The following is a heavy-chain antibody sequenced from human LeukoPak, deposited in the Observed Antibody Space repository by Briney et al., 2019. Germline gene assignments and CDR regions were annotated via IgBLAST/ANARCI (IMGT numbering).Heavy chain of an antibody. CDR3: ASKQWLVLGYFDY. J-gene: IGHJ4*02. CDR2: MYDSATT. V-gene: IGHV4-38-2*02. CDR1: GYSISSGYN. D-gene: IGHD6-19*01. Sequence: PSETLSLTCIVSGYSISSGYNWGWIRQPPGKGLEWIGSMYDSATTSYNPSLKSRVTIPVDTSKNQFSLKLSSVTAADTAVYYCASKQWLVLGYFDYWGQGTLVTVSS.